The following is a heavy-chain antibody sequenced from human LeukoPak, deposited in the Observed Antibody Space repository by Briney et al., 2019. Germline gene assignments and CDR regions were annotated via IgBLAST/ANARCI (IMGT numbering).Heavy chain of an antibody. CDR2: ISSSSSYI. D-gene: IGHD3-10*01. Sequence: GGSLRLSCAASGFTFSSYSMNWVRQAPGKGLEWVSSISSSSSYIYYADSVKGRFTISRDNAKNSLYLQMNSLRAEDTAVYYCARDSMRNSGDIDYWGQGTLVTVSS. CDR1: GFTFSSYS. CDR3: ARDSMRNSGDIDY. V-gene: IGHV3-21*01. J-gene: IGHJ4*02.